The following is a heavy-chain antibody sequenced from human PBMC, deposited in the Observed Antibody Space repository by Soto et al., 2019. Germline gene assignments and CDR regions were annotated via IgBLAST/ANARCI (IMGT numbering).Heavy chain of an antibody. V-gene: IGHV1-18*01. J-gene: IGHJ3*02. Sequence: ASVKVSCKASGYTFTSYGISWVRQAPGQGLEWMGWISAYNGNTNYAQKLQGRVTMTTDTSMSTAYMELRSLRSDDTAVYYCARVCTNGVCITQDAFDIWGQGTMVTVSS. CDR2: ISAYNGNT. CDR1: GYTFTSYG. D-gene: IGHD2-8*01. CDR3: ARVCTNGVCITQDAFDI.